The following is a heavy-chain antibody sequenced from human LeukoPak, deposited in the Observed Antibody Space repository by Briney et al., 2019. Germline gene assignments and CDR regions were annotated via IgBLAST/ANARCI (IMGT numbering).Heavy chain of an antibody. V-gene: IGHV3-23*01. J-gene: IGHJ4*02. D-gene: IGHD3-10*01. CDR3: AEGLGLLWFGELIPFDY. CDR1: GFTFSSYA. Sequence: PGGSLRLSCAASGFTFSSYAMSWVRQAPGKGLEWVSAISGSGGSTYYADSVKGRFTISRDNSKNTLYLQMNSLRAEDTAVYYCAEGLGLLWFGELIPFDYWGQGTLVTVSS. CDR2: ISGSGGST.